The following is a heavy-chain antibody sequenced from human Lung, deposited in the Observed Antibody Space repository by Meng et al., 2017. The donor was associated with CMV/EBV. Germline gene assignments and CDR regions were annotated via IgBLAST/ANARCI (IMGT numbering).Heavy chain of an antibody. J-gene: IGHJ6*02. CDR3: ASGKYYYGSGSYYNYYYYGIDV. Sequence: SETLSLXCTVSGGSISSYYWSWIRQPPGKGLEWIGYIYYSGSTNYNPSLKSRVTISVDTSKNQFSLKLSSVTAADTAVYYCASGKYYYGSGSYYNYYYYGIDVWGQGTTVTVSS. CDR1: GGSISSYY. D-gene: IGHD3-10*01. CDR2: IYYSGST. V-gene: IGHV4-59*01.